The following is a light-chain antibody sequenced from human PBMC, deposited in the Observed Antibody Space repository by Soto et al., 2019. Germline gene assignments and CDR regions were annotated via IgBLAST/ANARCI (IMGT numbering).Light chain of an antibody. CDR3: QQYNSWPPIT. V-gene: IGKV1-5*03. CDR2: KAS. J-gene: IGKJ5*01. CDR1: QTISSW. Sequence: DIKMTQSPSTLSGSVGDRVTITCRASQTISSWLAWYQQKPGKAPKLLIYKASTLKSGVPSRFSGSGSGTEFTLTISSLQPEDFAVYYCQQYNSWPPITFGQGTRLEIK.